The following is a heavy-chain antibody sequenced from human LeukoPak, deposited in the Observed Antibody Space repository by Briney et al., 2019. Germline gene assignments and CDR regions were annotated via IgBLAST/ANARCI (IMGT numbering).Heavy chain of an antibody. D-gene: IGHD6-19*01. J-gene: IGHJ4*02. CDR3: ARSSGWGSDQ. V-gene: IGHV6-1*01. CDR1: GDSVSTKSVS. Sequence: SQTLSLTCAISGDSVSTKSVSWNWIRQSPSRGLEWLGRTCYRSKWYNDYALSVKSRITINPDTSKNLFSLHLSSVTPEDTAVYYCARSSGWGSDQWGQGTLVTVSS. CDR2: TCYRSKWYN.